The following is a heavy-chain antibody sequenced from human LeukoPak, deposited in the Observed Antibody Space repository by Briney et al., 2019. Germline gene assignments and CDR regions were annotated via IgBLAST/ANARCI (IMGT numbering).Heavy chain of an antibody. Sequence: GGSLRLSCAASGFPFSSHAMSWVRQPPGKGLEWVTAISNGKTYYADSVRGRFAISRDDSTNTVYLHMNSLRDEDTALYHCVREAGYCAPVCVKTNWFDPWGQGTLVTVSS. D-gene: IGHD2-15*01. CDR2: ISNGKT. V-gene: IGHV3-23*01. J-gene: IGHJ5*02. CDR3: VREAGYCAPVCVKTNWFDP. CDR1: GFPFSSHA.